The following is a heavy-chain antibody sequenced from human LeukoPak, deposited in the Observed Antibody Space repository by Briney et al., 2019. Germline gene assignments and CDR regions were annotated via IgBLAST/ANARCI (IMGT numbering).Heavy chain of an antibody. Sequence: GGSLRLSCAASGFTFSSYAMHWVRQAPGQVLEWVAVISYDGSNKYYADSVKGRFTISRDNSKNTLYLQMNSLRAEDTAVYYCARDRVGATDYFDYWGQGTLVTVSS. D-gene: IGHD1-26*01. J-gene: IGHJ4*02. CDR3: ARDRVGATDYFDY. V-gene: IGHV3-30-3*01. CDR2: ISYDGSNK. CDR1: GFTFSSYA.